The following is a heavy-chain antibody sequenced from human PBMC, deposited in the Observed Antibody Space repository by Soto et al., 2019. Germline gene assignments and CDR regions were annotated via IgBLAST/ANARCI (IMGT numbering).Heavy chain of an antibody. CDR1: GYTFVNYG. V-gene: IGHV1-18*01. J-gene: IGHJ3*02. Sequence: QDQLVQSGPEVKKPGASVKVSCKASGYTFVNYGIIWVRQAPGQGLEWMGWISANNGKTNYAQKFQDRVTMTTDTSSSTAYMDLRSLRSDDTSLFYCARGGRMSANALAVDIWGQGTMVTVSS. CDR2: ISANNGKT. D-gene: IGHD3-16*01. CDR3: ARGGRMSANALAVDI.